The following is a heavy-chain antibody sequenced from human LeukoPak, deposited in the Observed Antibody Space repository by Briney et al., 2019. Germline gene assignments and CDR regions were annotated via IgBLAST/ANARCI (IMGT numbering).Heavy chain of an antibody. Sequence: GRSLRLSCAASGFTFDDYAMHWVRQAPGKGLEWVSGISWNSGSIGYADSVKGRFTISRDNSKNTLSLQMSSLRAEDTATYYCTKNVPGRAIDYWGQGTLVTVSS. CDR1: GFTFDDYA. CDR3: TKNVPGRAIDY. V-gene: IGHV3-9*01. D-gene: IGHD2-15*01. CDR2: ISWNSGSI. J-gene: IGHJ4*02.